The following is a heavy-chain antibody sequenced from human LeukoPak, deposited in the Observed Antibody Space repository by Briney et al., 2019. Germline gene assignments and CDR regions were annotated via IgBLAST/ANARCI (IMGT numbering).Heavy chain of an antibody. D-gene: IGHD3-9*01. CDR3: AKPQGRYFDWLGFDY. J-gene: IGHJ4*02. V-gene: IGHV3-9*01. Sequence: GGSLRLSCAASGFTFDDYAMHWVRHAPWKGLEWVSGISWNSGSIVYAESVKGRFTISRDNAKNSLYLQMNSLRAEDTALYYCAKPQGRYFDWLGFDYWGQGTLVTVSS. CDR1: GFTFDDYA. CDR2: ISWNSGSI.